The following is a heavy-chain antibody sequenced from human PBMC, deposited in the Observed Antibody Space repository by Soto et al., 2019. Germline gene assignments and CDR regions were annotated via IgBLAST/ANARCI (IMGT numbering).Heavy chain of an antibody. CDR1: GFALSPYW. J-gene: IGHJ4*02. CDR2: INQDGSVK. D-gene: IGHD6-13*01. V-gene: IGHV3-7*03. CDR3: AKDSLPGIAAAGTVY. Sequence: GGSLRLSCEASGFALSPYWMSWVRQAPGKGLEWVASINQDGSVKHYVDSVKGRFTISRDNSKNTLYLQMNSLRAEDTAIYYCAKDSLPGIAAAGTVYWGQGTLVTVSS.